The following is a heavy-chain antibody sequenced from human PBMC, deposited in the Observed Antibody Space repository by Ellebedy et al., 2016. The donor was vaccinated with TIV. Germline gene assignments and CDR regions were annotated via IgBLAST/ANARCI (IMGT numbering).Heavy chain of an antibody. CDR3: ARATNCSGGNCHHGFFDC. D-gene: IGHD2-15*01. Sequence: PGGSLRLSCAASGFTFSDYFMTWIRQAPGKGLEWVSYISNSVSTTFYADSVKGRFTISRDNAKNSLYLQMNSLRAEDTAVYYCARATNCSGGNCHHGFFDCWGQGTLVTVSS. CDR2: ISNSVSTT. J-gene: IGHJ4*02. V-gene: IGHV3-11*01. CDR1: GFTFSDYF.